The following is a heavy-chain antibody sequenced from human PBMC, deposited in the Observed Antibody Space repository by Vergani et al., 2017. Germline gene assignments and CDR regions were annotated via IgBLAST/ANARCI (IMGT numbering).Heavy chain of an antibody. CDR2: IDRNYGVK. V-gene: IGHV3-9*01. CDR3: VKDNDYDADGPFDL. Sequence: VEAGGGLVQPGGSLRLSCTASGFTFQAFAFHWVRQVSGRGLEWVSGIDRNYGVKNGNSFECRFSIPRDNAKKAVFLQMNNLRHEDTALYFCVKDNDYDADGPFDLWGRGTLVTVSS. J-gene: IGHJ2*01. CDR1: GFTFQAFA. D-gene: IGHD3-16*01.